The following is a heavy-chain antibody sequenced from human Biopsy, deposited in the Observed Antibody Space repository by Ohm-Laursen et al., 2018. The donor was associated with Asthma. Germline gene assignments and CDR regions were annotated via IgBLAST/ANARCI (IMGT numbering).Heavy chain of an antibody. CDR2: INSVFSNT. Sequence: SVKASRNSLGGTFNTYVIGWARQAPGQGLEWMGWINSVFSNTTYPQKFQDRVTITADDSTSTVYMELSSLRSEDTAVYYCARKAGSCISRTCYSLDFWGQGTLVTVSS. CDR3: ARKAGSCISRTCYSLDF. V-gene: IGHV1-69*13. J-gene: IGHJ4*02. CDR1: GGTFNTYV. D-gene: IGHD2-2*01.